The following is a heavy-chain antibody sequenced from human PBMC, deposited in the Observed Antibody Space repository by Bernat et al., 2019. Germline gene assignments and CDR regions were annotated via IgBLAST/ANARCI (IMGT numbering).Heavy chain of an antibody. J-gene: IGHJ4*02. CDR3: ATFNDGDQRVY. Sequence: QVQLVESGGGVVQPGRSQRLSCAASGFTFSSSTIHWVRQAPGKGLEWVAVISYDGSNKYYADSVKGRFTISRDNSKNALYLQMNSLRAEDTAVYYCATFNDGDQRVYWGQGTLVTVSS. CDR2: ISYDGSNK. CDR1: GFTFSSST. V-gene: IGHV3-30*01. D-gene: IGHD4-17*01.